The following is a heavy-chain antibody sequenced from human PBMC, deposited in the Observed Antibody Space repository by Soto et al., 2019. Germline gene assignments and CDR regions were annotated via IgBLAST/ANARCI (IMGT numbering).Heavy chain of an antibody. CDR2: INHSGST. Sequence: SETLSLTCAVYGGSFSGYYWSWIRQPPGKGLEWIGEINHSGSTNYHPSLKSRVTISVDTAKNQFSLKLSSVTAADTAVYYCARLYGGNSDYWGQGTLVTVSS. J-gene: IGHJ4*02. CDR3: ARLYGGNSDY. V-gene: IGHV4-34*01. D-gene: IGHD2-15*01. CDR1: GGSFSGYY.